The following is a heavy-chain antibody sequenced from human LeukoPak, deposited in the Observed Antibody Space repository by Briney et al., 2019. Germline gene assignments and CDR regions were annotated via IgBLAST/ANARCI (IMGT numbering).Heavy chain of an antibody. V-gene: IGHV3-23*01. D-gene: IGHD5-18*01. CDR1: GFTVSSNY. CDR2: ISGSGGST. Sequence: PGGSLRLSCAASGFTVSSNYMSWVRQAPGKGLEWVPAISGSGGSTYYADSVKGRFTISRDNSKNTLYLQMNSLRAEDTAVYYCAKVGAQLHWGQGTLVTVSS. CDR3: AKVGAQLH. J-gene: IGHJ4*02.